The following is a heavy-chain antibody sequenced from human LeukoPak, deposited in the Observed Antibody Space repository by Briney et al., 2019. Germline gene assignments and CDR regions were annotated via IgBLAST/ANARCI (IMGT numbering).Heavy chain of an antibody. Sequence: ASVKVSCKASGYTFTSYAMHWVRQAPGQRLEWMGWINAGNGNTKYSQKFQGRVTITRDTSASTAYMELSSLRSEDTAVYYCARGLISSAPWGWYYGMDVWGQGTTVTASS. D-gene: IGHD6-19*01. CDR3: ARGLISSAPWGWYYGMDV. V-gene: IGHV1-3*01. CDR1: GYTFTSYA. J-gene: IGHJ6*02. CDR2: INAGNGNT.